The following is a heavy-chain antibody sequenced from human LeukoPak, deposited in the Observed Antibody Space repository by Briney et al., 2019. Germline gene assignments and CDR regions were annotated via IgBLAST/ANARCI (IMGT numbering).Heavy chain of an antibody. D-gene: IGHD4-11*01. CDR3: ARGFNYQFDY. J-gene: IGHJ4*02. Sequence: PGGSLRLSCAASGFTFSSYSMNWVHQAPGKGLEWVSYISTSSGTIYYADSVKGRFTISRDNAKNSLYLQMNSLRAEDTAVYYCARGFNYQFDYWGQGTLVTVSS. V-gene: IGHV3-48*01. CDR1: GFTFSSYS. CDR2: ISTSSGTI.